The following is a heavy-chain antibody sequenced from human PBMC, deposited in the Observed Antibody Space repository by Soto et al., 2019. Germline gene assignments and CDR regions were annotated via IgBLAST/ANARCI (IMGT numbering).Heavy chain of an antibody. D-gene: IGHD6-6*01. CDR1: GGSISSSSYY. Sequence: PSETLSLTCTVSGGSISSSSYYWGWIRQPPGKGLEWIGSIYYSGSTYYNPSLKSRVTISVDTSKNQFSLKLSSVTAADTAVYYCARLCRWKYSSSLDYYYGMDVWGQGTTVTVYS. V-gene: IGHV4-39*01. J-gene: IGHJ6*02. CDR3: ARLCRWKYSSSLDYYYGMDV. CDR2: IYYSGST.